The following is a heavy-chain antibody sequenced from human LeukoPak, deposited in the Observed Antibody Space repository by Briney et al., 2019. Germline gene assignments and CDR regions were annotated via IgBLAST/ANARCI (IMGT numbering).Heavy chain of an antibody. CDR2: IYYSGST. Sequence: SETLSLTCTVSGGSISSYYWSWIRQPPGKGLEWIGYIYYSGSTNYNPSLKSRVTISVDTSKNQCSLNLSSVTAADTAMYYCARIAAAGKAYWGRGTLVTVSS. CDR1: GGSISSYY. CDR3: ARIAAAGKAY. D-gene: IGHD6-13*01. J-gene: IGHJ4*02. V-gene: IGHV4-59*08.